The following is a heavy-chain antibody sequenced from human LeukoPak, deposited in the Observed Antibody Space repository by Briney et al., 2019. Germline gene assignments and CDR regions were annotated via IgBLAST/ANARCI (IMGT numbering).Heavy chain of an antibody. CDR3: ARTGYSGYDSRYFDL. CDR1: GGSISSSSYY. V-gene: IGHV4-39*01. Sequence: SETLSLTCTVSGGSISSSSYYWGWIRQPPGKGLEWIGSIYYSGSTYYNPSLKSRVTISVDTSKNQFSLKLSSVTAADTAVYYCARTGYSGYDSRYFDLWGRGTLVTVSS. J-gene: IGHJ2*01. D-gene: IGHD5-12*01. CDR2: IYYSGST.